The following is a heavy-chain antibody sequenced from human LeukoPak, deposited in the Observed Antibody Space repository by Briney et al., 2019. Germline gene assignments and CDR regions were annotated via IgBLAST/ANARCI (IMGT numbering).Heavy chain of an antibody. V-gene: IGHV3-7*01. J-gene: IGHJ4*02. CDR1: GFTLSDYW. CDR2: IKPGGSEK. Sequence: GGPLRLSCAASGFTLSDYWMSWVRQAPGKGLEWVATIKPGGSEKFYVDSVKGRFTISRDNAENSLSLQMNGLRAEDTAMYFCARDDLNYWGQGTLVTVSS. CDR3: ARDDLNY.